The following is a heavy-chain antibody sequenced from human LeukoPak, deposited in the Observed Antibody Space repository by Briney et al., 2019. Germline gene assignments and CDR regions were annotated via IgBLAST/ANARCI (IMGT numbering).Heavy chain of an antibody. CDR2: IYYSGST. J-gene: IGHJ4*02. CDR3: ARGVNSGYFDY. Sequence: PSQTLSLTCTVSGGSISSYYWTWIRQPPGKGLEWIGYIYYSGSTNYNPSLKSRVTISVDTSKNQFSLKLTSVTAADTAVYYCARGVNSGYFDYCGQGTLVTVSS. V-gene: IGHV4-59*01. CDR1: GGSISSYY. D-gene: IGHD1-26*01.